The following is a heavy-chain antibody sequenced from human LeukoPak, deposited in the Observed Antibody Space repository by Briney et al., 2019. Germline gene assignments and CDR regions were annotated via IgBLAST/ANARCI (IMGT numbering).Heavy chain of an antibody. CDR1: GGSMTTHH. CDR2: VFDSGRT. V-gene: IGHV4-59*11. Sequence: SETLSLTCTVSGGSMTTHHWNWIRQTPGKGLEWIGYVFDSGRTKVNPSLTSRVTLSTATSKNQLSLRLSSVTAADTAVYYCTTIKRGDIFGYFDFWGQGILVTVSS. D-gene: IGHD5-18*01. J-gene: IGHJ4*02. CDR3: TTIKRGDIFGYFDF.